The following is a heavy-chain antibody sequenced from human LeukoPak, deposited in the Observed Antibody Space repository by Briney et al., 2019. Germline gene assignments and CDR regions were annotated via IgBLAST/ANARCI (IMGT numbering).Heavy chain of an antibody. CDR1: GDSVPSNSAA. J-gene: IGHJ6*02. Sequence: SQTLSLTCAISGDSVPSNSAAWNWIRQSPSRGLEWLGRTYYRSKWYNDYAVSVKSRITINPDTSKNQFSLQLNSVTPEDTAAYYCARDGANEQWLVGYYYGMDVWGQGTTVTVSS. CDR2: TYYRSKWYN. CDR3: ARDGANEQWLVGYYYGMDV. D-gene: IGHD6-19*01. V-gene: IGHV6-1*01.